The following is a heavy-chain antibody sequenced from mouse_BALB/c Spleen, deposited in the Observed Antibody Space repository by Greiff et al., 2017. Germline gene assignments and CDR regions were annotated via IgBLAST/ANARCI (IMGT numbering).Heavy chain of an antibody. CDR2: ISSGGSYT. Sequence: EVMLVESGGDLVKPGGSLKLSCAASGFTFSSYGMSWVRQTPDKRLEWVATISSGGSYTYYPDSVKGRFTISRDNAKNTLYLQMSSLKSEDTAMYYCARGGLGRHYFDYWGQGTTLTVSS. D-gene: IGHD4-1*01. CDR3: ARGGLGRHYFDY. CDR1: GFTFSSYG. J-gene: IGHJ2*01. V-gene: IGHV5-6*01.